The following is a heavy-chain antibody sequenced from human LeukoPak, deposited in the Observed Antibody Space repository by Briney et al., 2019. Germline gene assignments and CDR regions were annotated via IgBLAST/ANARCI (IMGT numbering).Heavy chain of an antibody. CDR2: ISSSSTI. D-gene: IGHD6-19*01. CDR1: GFTFSSYS. V-gene: IGHV3-48*01. Sequence: PGGSLRLPCAASGFTFSSYSMNWVRQAPGKGLEWVSYISSSSTIYYADSVKGRFTISRDNAKNSLYLQMNSLRAEDTAVYYCARDSSTLDYWGQGTLVTVSS. J-gene: IGHJ4*02. CDR3: ARDSSTLDY.